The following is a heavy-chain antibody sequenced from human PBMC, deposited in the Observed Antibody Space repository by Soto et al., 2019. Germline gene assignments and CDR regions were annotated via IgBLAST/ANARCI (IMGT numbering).Heavy chain of an antibody. CDR3: ARDWGAAAGLFDY. CDR2: IIPIFGTA. D-gene: IGHD6-13*01. CDR1: GGTFSSYA. J-gene: IGHJ4*02. V-gene: IGHV1-69*12. Sequence: QVQLVQSGAEVNKPGSSVKVSCTDSGGTFSSYAISSARHTPGQGLEWMGGIIPIFGTANYAQKFQDRVTITADESTSTAYMELSSLRSEDTVVYYCARDWGAAAGLFDYWGQGTLVTVSS.